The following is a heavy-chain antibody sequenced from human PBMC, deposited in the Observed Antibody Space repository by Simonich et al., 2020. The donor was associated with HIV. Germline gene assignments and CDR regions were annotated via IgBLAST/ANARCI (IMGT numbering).Heavy chain of an antibody. J-gene: IGHJ6*02. V-gene: IGHV7-4-1*02. CDR3: ARDGRYYGMDV. CDR2: SNTNPGNP. Sequence: QVQLVQSESELKMPGASVKVSCKASGYTFTTYTMNWVRQAPGQGLEWMGWSNTNPGNPTYAQGFTGRFVFSLDTSVSTSYLQISSLKAEDTAVYYCARDGRYYGMDVWGQGTTVTVSS. CDR1: GYTFTTYT.